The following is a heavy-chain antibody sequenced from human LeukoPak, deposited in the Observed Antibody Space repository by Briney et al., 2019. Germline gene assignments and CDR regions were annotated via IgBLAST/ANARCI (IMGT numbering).Heavy chain of an antibody. CDR2: TNYRSKWYN. CDR3: ARGSSGSFDY. D-gene: IGHD6-19*01. Sequence: SQTLSLTCDISGDSVSGNIVVWNWIRQSPSRGLEWLGRTNYRSKWYNDYAVSVRGRITINPDTSKNRFSLQLDSVTPEDTAVYYCARGSSGSFDYWGQGTLVTVSS. CDR1: GDSVSGNIVV. J-gene: IGHJ4*02. V-gene: IGHV6-1*01.